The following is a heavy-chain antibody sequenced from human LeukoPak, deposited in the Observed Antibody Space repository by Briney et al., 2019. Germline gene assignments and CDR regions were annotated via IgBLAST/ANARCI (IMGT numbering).Heavy chain of an antibody. D-gene: IGHD3-10*01. Sequence: SETLSLTCSVAGGSISSSNYFWGWIRQPPGKGLEWIGSVYHRGSTYYNPSLVSRITISVDTSKKEFSLKLISVTAADTALYFGGRNGSFYGAGIYFNGFDYGGQGILVTVSS. J-gene: IGHJ4*02. CDR2: VYHRGST. V-gene: IGHV4-39*01. CDR1: GGSISSSNYF. CDR3: GRNGSFYGAGIYFNGFDY.